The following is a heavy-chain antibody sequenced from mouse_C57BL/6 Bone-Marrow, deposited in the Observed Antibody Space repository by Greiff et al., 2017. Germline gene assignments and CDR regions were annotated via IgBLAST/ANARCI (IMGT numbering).Heavy chain of an antibody. Sequence: VQLQQSGAELVRPGASVKLSCTASGFNIKDDYMHWVKQRPEQGLEWIGWIDPENGDTEYASKFQGKATITADTSSNTAYLQLSSLTSEDTAVYYGTNYYGSSDYWGQGTTLTVSS. V-gene: IGHV14-4*01. J-gene: IGHJ2*01. CDR2: IDPENGDT. CDR3: TNYYGSSDY. CDR1: GFNIKDDY. D-gene: IGHD1-1*01.